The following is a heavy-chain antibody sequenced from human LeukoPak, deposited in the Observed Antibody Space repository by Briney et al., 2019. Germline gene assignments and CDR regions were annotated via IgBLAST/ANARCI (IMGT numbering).Heavy chain of an antibody. Sequence: GGSLRLSCAASGFTSSSYSMNWVRQAPGKGLEWVSSISSSSSYIYYAYSVKGRFTISRDNAKNSLYLQMNSLRAEDTAVYYCARDKGIYDFWSGYYWYWGQGTLVTVSS. J-gene: IGHJ4*02. V-gene: IGHV3-21*01. CDR2: ISSSSSYI. CDR1: GFTSSSYS. CDR3: ARDKGIYDFWSGYYWY. D-gene: IGHD3-3*01.